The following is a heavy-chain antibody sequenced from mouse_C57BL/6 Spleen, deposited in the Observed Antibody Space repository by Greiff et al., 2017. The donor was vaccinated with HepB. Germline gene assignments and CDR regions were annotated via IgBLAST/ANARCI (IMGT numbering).Heavy chain of an antibody. CDR3: ARGGYDYAYAMDY. D-gene: IGHD2-4*01. J-gene: IGHJ4*01. V-gene: IGHV5-4*01. Sequence: EVQGVESGGGLVKPGGSLKLSCAASGFTFSSYAMSWVRQTPEKRLEWVATISDGGSYTYYPDNVKGRFTISRDNAKNNLYLQMSHLKSEDTAMYYCARGGYDYAYAMDYWGQGTSVTVSS. CDR2: ISDGGSYT. CDR1: GFTFSSYA.